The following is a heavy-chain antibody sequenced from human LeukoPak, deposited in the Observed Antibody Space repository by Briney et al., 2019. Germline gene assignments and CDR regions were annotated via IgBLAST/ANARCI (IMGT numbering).Heavy chain of an antibody. Sequence: PGGSLRLSCAASGFTFSSYGMHWVRQAPGKGLEWVAFIRYDGSNKYYADSVKGRFTISRDNSKNTLYLQMNSLRAEDTAVYYCARDKHSSTAYDHGDGDDAFDIWGQGTMVTVSS. CDR2: IRYDGSNK. D-gene: IGHD4-17*01. J-gene: IGHJ3*02. V-gene: IGHV3-30*02. CDR1: GFTFSSYG. CDR3: ARDKHSSTAYDHGDGDDAFDI.